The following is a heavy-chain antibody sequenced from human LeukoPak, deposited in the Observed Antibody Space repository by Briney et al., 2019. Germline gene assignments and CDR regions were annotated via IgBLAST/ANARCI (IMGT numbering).Heavy chain of an antibody. J-gene: IGHJ6*02. Sequence: TRGSLRLSCAASGFTFSTYSMNWFRQAPGEGLEWVSSISSSGANIFYTDSVRGRFTISRDNAKNSLYLQLNNLRAEDTAVYYCSRHGDGFYYGMDVWGQGTTVTVSS. CDR1: GFTFSTYS. CDR3: SRHGDGFYYGMDV. D-gene: IGHD4-17*01. V-gene: IGHV3-21*01. CDR2: ISSSGANI.